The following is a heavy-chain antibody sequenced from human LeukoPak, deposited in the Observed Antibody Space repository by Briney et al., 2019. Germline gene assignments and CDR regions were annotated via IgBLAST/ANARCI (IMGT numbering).Heavy chain of an antibody. Sequence: GASVKVSCKASGYTFTSYGISWVRQAPGQGLEWMGWISAYNGNTNYAQKLQGRVTMTTDTSTSTAYMELSRLRAEDTAVYFCARDFHYSGSGSYYNRAFDIWGQGTVVTVSS. V-gene: IGHV1-18*01. CDR3: ARDFHYSGSGSYYNRAFDI. CDR2: ISAYNGNT. CDR1: GYTFTSYG. D-gene: IGHD3-10*01. J-gene: IGHJ3*02.